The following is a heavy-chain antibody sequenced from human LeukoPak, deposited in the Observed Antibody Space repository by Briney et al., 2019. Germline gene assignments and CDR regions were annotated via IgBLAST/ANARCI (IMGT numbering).Heavy chain of an antibody. CDR3: AKPLTYYYDSGNFYNGPFFDY. CDR1: GFSFSNYE. D-gene: IGHD3-10*01. J-gene: IGHJ4*02. V-gene: IGHV3-30*18. Sequence: GGSLRLSCEASGFSFSNYEMDWVRKAPGKGREWLALISFDGSAKYYADSVKGRFTISRDNSKNTLYLQMNSLRAEDTAVYYCAKPLTYYYDSGNFYNGPFFDYWGQGTLVTVSS. CDR2: ISFDGSAK.